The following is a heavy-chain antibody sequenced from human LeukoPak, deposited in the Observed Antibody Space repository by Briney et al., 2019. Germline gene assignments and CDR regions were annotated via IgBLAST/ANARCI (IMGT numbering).Heavy chain of an antibody. D-gene: IGHD6-13*01. CDR3: ARDYGSSWYYYYYYMDV. V-gene: IGHV1-8*02. CDR2: MNPNSGNT. CDR1: GGTFSSYA. Sequence: ASVKVSCKASGGTFSSYAISWVRQAPGQGLEWMGWMNPNSGNTGYAQKFQGRVTMTRNTSISTAYMELSSLRSEDTAVYYCARDYGSSWYYYYYYMDVWGKGTTVTISS. J-gene: IGHJ6*03.